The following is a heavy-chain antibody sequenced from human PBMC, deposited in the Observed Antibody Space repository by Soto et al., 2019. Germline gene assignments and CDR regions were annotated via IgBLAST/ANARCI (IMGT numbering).Heavy chain of an antibody. D-gene: IGHD1-7*01. CDR2: ISGYSGNT. V-gene: IGHV1-18*01. CDR3: ARDNWTYVRSNWFDP. J-gene: IGHJ5*02. Sequence: QVQLVQSGAEVKKPGASVKVTCTASGYTFKSFGVIWVRQAPGQGLEWMGWISGYSGNTNYEQKFQGRSTLATDTSTSTAYMELRSLRSDDTAIYYCARDNWTYVRSNWFDPWGQGSLVSVSS. CDR1: GYTFKSFG.